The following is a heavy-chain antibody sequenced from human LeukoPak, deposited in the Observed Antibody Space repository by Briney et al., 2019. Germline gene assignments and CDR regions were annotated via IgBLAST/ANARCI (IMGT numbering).Heavy chain of an antibody. CDR2: TYDSGDT. D-gene: IGHD3-10*01. J-gene: IGHJ4*02. Sequence: SETLSLTCAVSGGSISSGGYAWSWIRQPPGKGLEWIGYTYDSGDTYYNPSLKSRVIISLDRSKNQFSLKLSSVTVADTAVYYCARYGGSGTYFFDYWGQGTLVTVSS. CDR1: GGSISSGGYA. CDR3: ARYGGSGTYFFDY. V-gene: IGHV4-30-2*01.